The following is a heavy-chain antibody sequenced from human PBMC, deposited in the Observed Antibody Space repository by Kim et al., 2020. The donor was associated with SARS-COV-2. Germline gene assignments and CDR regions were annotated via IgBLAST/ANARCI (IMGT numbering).Heavy chain of an antibody. Sequence: GGSLRLSCVASGLTFRTSWMHWVRQTPGKGLIWVSHINGDGTATSYADSVRGRFTISRDNAKNTLDLQMNSLTVEDTAVYYCARDNDWSYDYWGQGTLVSVSS. CDR3: ARDNDWSYDY. CDR1: GLTFRTSW. CDR2: INGDGTAT. J-gene: IGHJ4*02. V-gene: IGHV3-74*01. D-gene: IGHD3-9*01.